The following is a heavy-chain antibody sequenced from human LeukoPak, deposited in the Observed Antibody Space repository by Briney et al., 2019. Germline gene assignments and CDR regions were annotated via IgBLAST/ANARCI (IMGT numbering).Heavy chain of an antibody. CDR2: INHDGSST. CDR1: GFTFTTFW. V-gene: IGHV3-74*01. J-gene: IGHJ4*02. D-gene: IGHD1-14*01. Sequence: GGSLRLSCATSGFTFTTFWMHWVRQAPGKGLVWVSRINHDGSSTNYADSVKGRFTISRDNAKNTVHLQMNSLRAEDTALYYCAKPAKTDYADYWGQGTLVTVSS. CDR3: AKPAKTDYADY.